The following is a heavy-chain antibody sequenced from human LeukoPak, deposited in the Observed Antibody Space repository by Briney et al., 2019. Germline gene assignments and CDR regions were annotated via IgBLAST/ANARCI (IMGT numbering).Heavy chain of an antibody. CDR2: IYHSGST. CDR3: ARAYYYGSGSYGLDY. J-gene: IGHJ4*02. V-gene: IGHV4-4*02. D-gene: IGHD3-10*01. CDR1: GGSISSSNW. Sequence: NPSGTLSLTCAVSGGSISSSNWWSWVRQPPGKGLEWIGEIYHSGSTNYNPSLKSRVTISADKSKNQFSLKLSSVTAADTAVYYCARAYYYGSGSYGLDYWGQGTLVTVSS.